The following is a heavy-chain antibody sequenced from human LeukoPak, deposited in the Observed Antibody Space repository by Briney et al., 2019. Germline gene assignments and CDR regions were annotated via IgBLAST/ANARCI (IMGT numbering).Heavy chain of an antibody. D-gene: IGHD3-22*01. CDR2: IYTIVST. V-gene: IGHV4-4*07. Sequence: SETLSLTCTVSGGSISSHYWNWIRQPAGKGLEWIGRIYTIVSTNYNPSLKSRVTISVDKSKNQFSLKLSSVTAADTAVYYCAREPFYYDSTLLDAFDIWGQGTMVTVSS. CDR1: GGSISSHY. J-gene: IGHJ3*02. CDR3: AREPFYYDSTLLDAFDI.